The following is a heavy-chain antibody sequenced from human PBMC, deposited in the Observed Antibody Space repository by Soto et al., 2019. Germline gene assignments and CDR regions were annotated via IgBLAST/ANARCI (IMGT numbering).Heavy chain of an antibody. V-gene: IGHV3-13*01. CDR2: IGTAGDT. CDR3: ARALGDREKYDY. CDR1: GFTFSSYY. J-gene: IGHJ4*02. D-gene: IGHD4-17*01. Sequence: PGGSLILSCAASGFTFSSYYMHWVRQATGKGLEWVSAIGTAGDTYYPGSVKGRFTISRENAKNSLYLQMNSLRAGDTAVYYCARALGDREKYDYWGQGTLVTVSS.